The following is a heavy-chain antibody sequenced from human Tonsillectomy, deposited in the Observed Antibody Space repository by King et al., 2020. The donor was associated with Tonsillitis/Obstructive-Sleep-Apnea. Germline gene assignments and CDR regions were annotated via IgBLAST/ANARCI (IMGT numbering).Heavy chain of an antibody. CDR2: RWYDGSNK. D-gene: IGHD3-10*01. CDR3: ARDRNYYGSGSYYPNYYYYYMDV. Sequence: VQLVESGGGVVQPGRSLRLSCSASGFTFSSYGMHWVRQAPGKGLEWVAVRWYDGSNKYYSYSVKGRVTISRDKSKNTLYLQMNSLRAEDTAVYYCARDRNYYGSGSYYPNYYYYYMDVWGKGTTVTVSS. CDR1: GFTFSSYG. J-gene: IGHJ6*03. V-gene: IGHV3-33*01.